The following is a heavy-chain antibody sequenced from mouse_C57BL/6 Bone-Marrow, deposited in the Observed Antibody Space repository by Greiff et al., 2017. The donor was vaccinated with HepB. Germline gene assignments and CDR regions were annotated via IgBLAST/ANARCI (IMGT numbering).Heavy chain of an antibody. CDR3: AREDGSSYWYFDV. CDR1: GFTFSDYY. D-gene: IGHD1-1*01. J-gene: IGHJ1*03. Sequence: EVKLVESEGGLVQPGRSMKLSCTASGFTFSDYYMAWVRQVPEKGLEWVANINYDGSSTYYLDSLKSRFIISRDNAKNILYLQMSSLKSEDTATYYCAREDGSSYWYFDVWGTGTTVTVSS. V-gene: IGHV5-16*01. CDR2: INYDGSST.